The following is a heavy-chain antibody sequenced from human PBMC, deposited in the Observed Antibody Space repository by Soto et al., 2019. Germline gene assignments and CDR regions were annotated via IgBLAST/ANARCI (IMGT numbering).Heavy chain of an antibody. D-gene: IGHD2-2*01. V-gene: IGHV1-18*01. CDR1: GYTFTSYG. Sequence: QVQLVQSGAEVKKPGASVKVSCKASGYTFTSYGISWVRQAPGQGLEWMGWISAYNGNTNYAQKLQGRVTMTTDTSTSTDYMELRSLRSDDTAVYYCASEDCISTRCYVSYWGQGTLVIVSS. J-gene: IGHJ4*02. CDR3: ASEDCISTRCYVSY. CDR2: ISAYNGNT.